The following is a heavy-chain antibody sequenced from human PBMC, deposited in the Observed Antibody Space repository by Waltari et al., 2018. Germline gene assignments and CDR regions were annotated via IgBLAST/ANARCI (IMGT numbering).Heavy chain of an antibody. J-gene: IGHJ4*02. CDR1: GGSFSGYY. Sequence: QVQLQQWGAGLLKPSETLSLTCAVYGGSFSGYYWSWIRQPPGKGLEWIGEINQMGGTNSKPSFKSRVTLSVDTSKNQFSLKRSSVTAADTAVYYCARLSYSELIYYFDYWGQGTLVTVSS. CDR3: ARLSYSELIYYFDY. D-gene: IGHD1-26*01. V-gene: IGHV4-34*01. CDR2: INQMGGT.